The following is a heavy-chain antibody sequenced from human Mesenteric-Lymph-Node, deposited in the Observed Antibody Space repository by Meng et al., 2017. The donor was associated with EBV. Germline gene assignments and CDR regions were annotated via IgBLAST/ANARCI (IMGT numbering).Heavy chain of an antibody. J-gene: IGHJ2*01. CDR3: ARGSWSDPVGLDL. CDR2: LYYSWSP. D-gene: IGHD2-15*01. Sequence: HLQESYPVLSKPSHTRTLTSTCSSVSISQRYYYWSLVRQPPRKCLQWIGYLYYSWSPYSDPSLKIRLTISLDTSKNQFSLKLNSVTAADTAVYYCARGSWSDPVGLDLWGRGTLVTVSS. CDR1: SVSISQRYYY. V-gene: IGHV4-30-4*01.